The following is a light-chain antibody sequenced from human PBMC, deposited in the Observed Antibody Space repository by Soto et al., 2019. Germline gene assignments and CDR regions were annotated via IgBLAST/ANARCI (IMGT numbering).Light chain of an antibody. CDR3: QSYDNNLNGGV. V-gene: IGLV1-40*01. CDR2: GNN. Sequence: QSVLTQPPSVSGAPGQRVTISCTGSSSNIGAGYGVHWYQQAPGAVPKLIIYGNNNRPSGVPDRISGSKSGTSVTLAITGLKADDEADYYCQSYDNNLNGGVFGGGTKLTVL. CDR1: SSNIGAGYG. J-gene: IGLJ3*02.